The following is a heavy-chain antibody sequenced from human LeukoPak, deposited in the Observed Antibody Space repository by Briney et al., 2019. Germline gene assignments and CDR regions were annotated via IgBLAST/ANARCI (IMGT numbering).Heavy chain of an antibody. CDR3: ARSKAADYGDLFDY. CDR2: IYYCGST. CDR1: GDSINSGGYY. V-gene: IGHV4-31*03. J-gene: IGHJ4*02. Sequence: SETLSLTCTVSGDSINSGGYYWSWIPQHPGKGLEWSGDIYYCGSTSYNPSLKSRVTVSVDTSKNQSSLNLSSVTAADTAVYYCARSKAADYGDLFDYWGQGTLVTVSS. D-gene: IGHD4-17*01.